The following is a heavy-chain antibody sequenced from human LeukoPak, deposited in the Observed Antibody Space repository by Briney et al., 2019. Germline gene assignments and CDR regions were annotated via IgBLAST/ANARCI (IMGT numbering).Heavy chain of an antibody. CDR2: ISYDGSNK. D-gene: IGHD3-10*01. CDR3: ARVGGFPRPTMVRGVIRGMDV. CDR1: GFPFSSYA. J-gene: IGHJ6*04. V-gene: IGHV3-30*04. Sequence: GSSLRLSCAASGFPFSSYAMHWVRQAPGKGLEGVAVISYDGSNKYYADSVKGRFTISRDISKNTMYLQMNSLRAEDTAVYYCARVGGFPRPTMVRGVIRGMDVWGEGTTVTVSS.